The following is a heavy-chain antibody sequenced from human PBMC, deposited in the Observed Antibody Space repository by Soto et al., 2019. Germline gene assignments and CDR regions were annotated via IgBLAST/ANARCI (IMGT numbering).Heavy chain of an antibody. V-gene: IGHV3-33*01. CDR2: IWYDGSNK. D-gene: IGHD2-15*01. Sequence: QVQLVESGGGVVQPGRSLRLSCAASGFTFSSYGMHWVRQAPGKGLEWVAVIWYDGSNKYYADSVKGRFTISRDNSKNTLYLQMNSLRDEDTAVYYCARDEGLLPGYFDYWGQGTLVTVSS. CDR1: GFTFSSYG. J-gene: IGHJ4*02. CDR3: ARDEGLLPGYFDY.